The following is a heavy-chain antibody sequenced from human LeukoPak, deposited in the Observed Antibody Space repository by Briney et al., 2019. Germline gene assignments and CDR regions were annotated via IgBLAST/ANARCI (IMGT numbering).Heavy chain of an antibody. Sequence: ASVKVSCKASGYTFTGYYMHWVRQAPGQRLEWMGWINPNRGGTNYAQKFQGWVTMTRDTSISTAYMELSRLRSDDTAVYYCAVALKDRYFDYWGQGTLVTVSS. D-gene: IGHD2-15*01. V-gene: IGHV1-2*04. CDR2: INPNRGGT. J-gene: IGHJ4*02. CDR1: GYTFTGYY. CDR3: AVALKDRYFDY.